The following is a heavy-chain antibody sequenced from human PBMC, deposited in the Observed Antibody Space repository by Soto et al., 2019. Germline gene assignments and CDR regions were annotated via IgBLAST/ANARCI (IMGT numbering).Heavy chain of an antibody. CDR2: INAGNGNT. V-gene: IGHV1-3*01. Sequence: ASVKVSCKASGYTFTSYAMHWVRQAPGQRLEWMGWINAGNGNTKYSQKFQGRVTITRDTSASTAYMELSSLRSEDTAVCYCARVFGSGWYVIDYWGQGTLVTVSS. CDR3: ARVFGSGWYVIDY. J-gene: IGHJ4*02. D-gene: IGHD6-19*01. CDR1: GYTFTSYA.